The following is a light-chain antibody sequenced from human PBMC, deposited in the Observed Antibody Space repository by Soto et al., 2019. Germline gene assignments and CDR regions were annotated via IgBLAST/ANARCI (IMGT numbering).Light chain of an antibody. Sequence: QSVLTQPPSASGSPVQSVTISCPGTSSDVGGYNYVSWYQQHPGKAPKLMIYEVSKRPSGVPDRFSGSKSGNTASLTVSGLQAEDEADYYCISYAGSNLLYVFGTGTKVTVL. CDR1: SSDVGGYNY. V-gene: IGLV2-8*01. CDR3: ISYAGSNLLYV. J-gene: IGLJ1*01. CDR2: EVS.